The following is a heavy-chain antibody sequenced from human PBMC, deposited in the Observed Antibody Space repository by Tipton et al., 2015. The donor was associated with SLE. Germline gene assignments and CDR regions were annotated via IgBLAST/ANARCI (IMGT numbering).Heavy chain of an antibody. Sequence: TLSLTCTVSGGSISSGGYYWSWIRQHPGKGLEWIGYIYYSGSTYYNPSLKSRVTISVDTSKNQFSLKLSSVTAADTSVYYCARAEGVVAPYYFDYWGQGTLVTVSS. CDR3: ARAEGVVAPYYFDY. CDR2: IYYSGST. J-gene: IGHJ4*02. V-gene: IGHV4-31*03. D-gene: IGHD3-22*01. CDR1: GGSISSGGYY.